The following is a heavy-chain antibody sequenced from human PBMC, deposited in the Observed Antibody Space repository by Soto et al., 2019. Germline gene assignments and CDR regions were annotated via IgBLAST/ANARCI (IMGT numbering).Heavy chain of an antibody. CDR2: VYYSGST. V-gene: IGHV4-59*01. Sequence: TSETLSLTCDVSGDSISTYYWSWIRQPPGKGLEWIGYVYYSGSTLYNPSLESRVTLSIDMSKKQVSLKLSSVIAADTAVYYCARTRMIESWIDYWGHGTLVTVSS. D-gene: IGHD2-21*01. CDR1: GDSISTYY. CDR3: ARTRMIESWIDY. J-gene: IGHJ4*01.